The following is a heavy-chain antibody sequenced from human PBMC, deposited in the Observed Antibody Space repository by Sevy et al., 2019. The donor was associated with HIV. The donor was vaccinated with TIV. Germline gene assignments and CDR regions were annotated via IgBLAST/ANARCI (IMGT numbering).Heavy chain of an antibody. CDR1: GFTFGDYA. CDR3: TGLLAMADIPEYFFDY. CDR2: IRRNSHEPYGGTT. J-gene: IGHJ4*02. V-gene: IGHV3-49*03. Sequence: GGSLRLSCTSSGFTFGDYAMSWFRQAPGKGLEWVAFIRRNSHEPYGGTTEYAASVKGRFTISRDDSKRIAYLEMNSLKTEDTAVYYCTGLLAMADIPEYFFDYWGQGILVTVS. D-gene: IGHD2-15*01.